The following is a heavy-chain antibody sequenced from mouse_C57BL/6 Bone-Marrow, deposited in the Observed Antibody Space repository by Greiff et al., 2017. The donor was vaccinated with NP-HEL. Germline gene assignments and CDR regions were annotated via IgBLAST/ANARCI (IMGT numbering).Heavy chain of an antibody. J-gene: IGHJ4*01. D-gene: IGHD2-1*01. CDR2: IYPGSGST. CDR1: GYTFTSYW. Sequence: QVQLKQPGAELVKPGASVKMSCKASGYTFTSYWITWVKQRPGQGLEWIGDIYPGSGSTNYNEKFKSKATLTVDTSSSTAYMQLSSLTSEDSAVYYCARWGGNYPYYYAMDYWGQGTSVTVSS. V-gene: IGHV1-55*01. CDR3: ARWGGNYPYYYAMDY.